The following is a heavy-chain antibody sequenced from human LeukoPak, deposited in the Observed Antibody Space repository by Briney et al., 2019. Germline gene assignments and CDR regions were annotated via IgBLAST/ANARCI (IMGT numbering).Heavy chain of an antibody. CDR3: ARVSVTMVRGVIRPNYGMDV. D-gene: IGHD3-10*01. J-gene: IGHJ6*02. CDR1: GYTFTGYY. V-gene: IGHV1-2*02. CDR2: INPNSGGT. Sequence: ASVKVSCKASGYTFTGYYMHWVRQAPGQGLEWMGWINPNSGGTNYAQKFQGRVTMTRYTSISTAYMELSRLRSDDTAVYYCARVSVTMVRGVIRPNYGMDVWGQGTTVTVSS.